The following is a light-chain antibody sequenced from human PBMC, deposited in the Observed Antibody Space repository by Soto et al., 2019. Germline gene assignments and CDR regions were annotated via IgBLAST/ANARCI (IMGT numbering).Light chain of an antibody. CDR1: QSISSW. CDR2: DAS. CDR3: QQYNSDLWT. J-gene: IGKJ1*01. Sequence: DIQMTQSPSTLSASAGDRVTITCRASQSISSWLAWYQQKPGKAPKLLIYDASSLESGVPSRFSGSGSETEFTLTISSLQPDDFATYYCQQYNSDLWTFGQGTKVDIK. V-gene: IGKV1-5*01.